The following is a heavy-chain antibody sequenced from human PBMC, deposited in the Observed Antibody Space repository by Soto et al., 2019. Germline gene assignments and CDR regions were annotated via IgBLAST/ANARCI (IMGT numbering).Heavy chain of an antibody. Sequence: GASVKVSCKASGYTFTSYGISWVRQAPGQGLEWMGWISAYNGNTNYAQKLQGRVTMTTDTSTSTAYMELRSLRSDDTAVYYCARDITMIVVVNIDAFDIWGQGTMVTVSS. J-gene: IGHJ3*02. CDR1: GYTFTSYG. CDR3: ARDITMIVVVNIDAFDI. V-gene: IGHV1-18*01. CDR2: ISAYNGNT. D-gene: IGHD3-22*01.